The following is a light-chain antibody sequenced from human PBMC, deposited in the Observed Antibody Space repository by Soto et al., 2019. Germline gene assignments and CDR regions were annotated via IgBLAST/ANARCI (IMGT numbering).Light chain of an antibody. CDR3: SSHPGSRKV. CDR1: SSDVGGYNY. Sequence: QSVLTQPPSASGSPGQSVAISCTGTSSDVGGYNYVSWYQQHPGKAPKLMIYEVNKRPSGVPDRFSGSKSGNTASLTVSGLQAEDEADYYCSSHPGSRKVLGKGTKVTVL. J-gene: IGLJ1*01. V-gene: IGLV2-8*01. CDR2: EVN.